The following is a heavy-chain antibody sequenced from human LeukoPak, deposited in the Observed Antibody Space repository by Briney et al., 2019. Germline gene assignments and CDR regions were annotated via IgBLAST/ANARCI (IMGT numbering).Heavy chain of an antibody. J-gene: IGHJ4*02. D-gene: IGHD1-7*01. CDR2: ISSSGSTI. Sequence: GGSLRLSCAASGFTFSDYYMSWIRQAPGKGLEWVSYISSSGSTIYYADSVKGRFTISRDDAKNSLYPQMNSLRAEDTAVYYCAREGRITGTWLSYWGQGTLVTVSS. CDR3: AREGRITGTWLSY. V-gene: IGHV3-11*01. CDR1: GFTFSDYY.